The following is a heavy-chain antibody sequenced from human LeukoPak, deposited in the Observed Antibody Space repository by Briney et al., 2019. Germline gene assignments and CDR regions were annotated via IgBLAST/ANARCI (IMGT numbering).Heavy chain of an antibody. CDR3: ARGGEDLDY. V-gene: IGHV3-21*01. CDR1: GYTFSSYS. J-gene: IGHJ4*02. CDR2: ISSRSSYI. D-gene: IGHD4-17*01. Sequence: GGSLRLSCAASGYTFSSYSMNWVRQAPGKGPEWVSSISSRSSYIYYADSVKGRFTISIDNAKNSLYLQMNSLRAEDTAVYYCARGGEDLDYLGQGTLVTVSS.